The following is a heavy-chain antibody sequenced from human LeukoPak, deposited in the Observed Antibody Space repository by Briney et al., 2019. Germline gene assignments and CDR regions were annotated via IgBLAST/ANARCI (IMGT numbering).Heavy chain of an antibody. CDR2: ISSGGDAI. V-gene: IGHV3-48*02. J-gene: IGHJ4*02. Sequence: PGGSLRLSCTASGFTFSSSSMNWVRRAPGKGLEWLSYISSGGDAIYYADSVKGRFTISRDNAKNSLYLQMTSLRDEDTAVYYCATTAPGYWGQGTLVTVSS. CDR3: ATTAPGY. CDR1: GFTFSSSS.